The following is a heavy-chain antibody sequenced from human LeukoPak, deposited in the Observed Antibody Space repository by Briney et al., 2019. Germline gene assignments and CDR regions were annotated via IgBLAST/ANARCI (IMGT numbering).Heavy chain of an antibody. CDR1: GGSISSYY. V-gene: IGHV4-59*12. CDR3: ARDPGGDYYDSSGYYSVLSRGDY. J-gene: IGHJ4*02. CDR2: IYYSGST. Sequence: SETLSLTCTVSGGSISSYYWSWIRQPPGKGLEWIGYIYYSGSTNYNPSLKSRVTISVDTSKNQFSLKLSSVTAADTAVYYCARDPGGDYYDSSGYYSVLSRGDYWGQGTLVTVSS. D-gene: IGHD3-22*01.